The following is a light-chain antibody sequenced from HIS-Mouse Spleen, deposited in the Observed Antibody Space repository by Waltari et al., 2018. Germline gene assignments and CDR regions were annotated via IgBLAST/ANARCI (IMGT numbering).Light chain of an antibody. CDR1: SGSIASNY. CDR2: EDN. CDR3: QSYDSSTNWV. Sequence: NFMLTQPHSVSESPGKTVTISRTGSSGSIASNYVQWYQQPPGSAPTTVIYEDNQRPSGVPDRFSGSIDSSSNSASLTISGLKTEDEADYYCQSYDSSTNWVFGGGTKLTVL. V-gene: IGLV6-57*02. J-gene: IGLJ3*02.